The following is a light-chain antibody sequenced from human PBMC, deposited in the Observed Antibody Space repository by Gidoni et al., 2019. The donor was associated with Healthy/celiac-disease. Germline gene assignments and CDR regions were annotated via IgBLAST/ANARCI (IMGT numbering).Light chain of an antibody. V-gene: IGKV1-9*01. CDR1: QGISSY. Sequence: DIQLTQSPSFLSASVGDRVTITCRASQGISSYVDWYQQKPGKAPKLLIYAASTLQSGVPSRFSGSGAGTEFTLTISSLQPEDFAPYYGQQLNSHPRFTFGPGTKVDIK. CDR2: AAS. CDR3: QQLNSHPRFT. J-gene: IGKJ3*01.